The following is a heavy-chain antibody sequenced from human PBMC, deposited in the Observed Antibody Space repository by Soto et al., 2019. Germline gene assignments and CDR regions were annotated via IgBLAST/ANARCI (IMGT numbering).Heavy chain of an antibody. CDR2: IYYSGST. CDR3: ARRTYGAFDI. CDR1: GGSISSSRYY. D-gene: IGHD1-7*01. Sequence: PSETLSLTCTVSGGSISSSRYYWGWIRQPPGKGLEWIGCIYYSGSTNYNPSLKSRVTISVDTSKNQFSLKLSSVTAADTAFYYCARRTYGAFDIWGQGTMVTVSS. V-gene: IGHV4-61*05. J-gene: IGHJ3*02.